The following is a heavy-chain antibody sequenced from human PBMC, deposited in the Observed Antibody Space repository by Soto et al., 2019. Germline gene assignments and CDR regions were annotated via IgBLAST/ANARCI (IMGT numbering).Heavy chain of an antibody. Sequence: SVKVSCKASGGTFSSYAISWVRQAPGQGLEWMGGIIPIFGTANYAQKFQGRVTITADESTSTAYMELSSLRSEDTAVYYCARVQGSYGLRTEYYFDYWGQGTLVTVSS. CDR3: ARVQGSYGLRTEYYFDY. CDR1: GGTFSSYA. J-gene: IGHJ4*02. CDR2: IIPIFGTA. V-gene: IGHV1-69*13. D-gene: IGHD1-26*01.